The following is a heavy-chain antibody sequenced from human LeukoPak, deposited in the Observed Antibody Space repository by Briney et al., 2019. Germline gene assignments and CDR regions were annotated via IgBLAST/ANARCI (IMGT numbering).Heavy chain of an antibody. J-gene: IGHJ4*02. CDR2: VIPIFGTA. D-gene: IGHD3-9*01. CDR1: GGTFSSYA. CDR3: ARHYDILTGYFDY. V-gene: IGHV1-69*05. Sequence: SVKVSCKASGGTFSSYAISWVRQAPGQGLEWMGRVIPIFGTANYAQKFQGRVTITTDESTSTAYMELSSLRSKDTAVYYCARHYDILTGYFDYWGQGTLVTVSS.